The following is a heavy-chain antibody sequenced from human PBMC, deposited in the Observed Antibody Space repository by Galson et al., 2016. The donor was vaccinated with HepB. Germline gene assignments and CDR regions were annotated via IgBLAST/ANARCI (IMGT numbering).Heavy chain of an antibody. D-gene: IGHD4-17*01. CDR3: ARAASDYGDSHYLDS. CDR2: ISPYSGGT. CDR1: GYTFTAYF. J-gene: IGHJ4*02. Sequence: SVKVSCKASGYTFTAYFIHWVRQAPGQGLEWMGWISPYSGGTDYVQKFEGRVTMTWDTSISTAYMELSRLTSDDTAVYYCARAASDYGDSHYLDSWGQGTLVTVSS. V-gene: IGHV1-2*02.